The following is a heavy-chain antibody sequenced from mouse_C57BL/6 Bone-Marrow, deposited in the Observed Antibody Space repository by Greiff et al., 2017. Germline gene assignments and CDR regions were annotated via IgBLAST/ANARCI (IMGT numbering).Heavy chain of an antibody. CDR2: IWWDDDK. J-gene: IGHJ1*03. CDR1: GFSLSTFGMG. D-gene: IGHD2-5*01. CDR3: ARSFYSNHYWYFDV. V-gene: IGHV8-8*01. Sequence: QVTLKECGPGILQPSQTLSLTCSFSGFSLSTFGMGVGWIRQPSGKGLEWLAHIWWDDDKYYNPALKSRLTISKDTSKNQVFLKIANVDTADTATYYCARSFYSNHYWYFDVWGTGTTVTVSS.